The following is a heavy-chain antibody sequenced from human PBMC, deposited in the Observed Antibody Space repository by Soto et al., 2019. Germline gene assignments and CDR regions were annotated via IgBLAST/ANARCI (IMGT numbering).Heavy chain of an antibody. Sequence: SETLSLTCAVYGGSFSGYYWSWIRQPPGKGLEWIGEINHSGSTNYNPSLKSRVTISVDTSKNQFSLKLSSVTAADTAVYYCARRDDYIWGSYRSFDPWGQGTLVTVSS. D-gene: IGHD3-16*02. J-gene: IGHJ5*02. CDR1: GGSFSGYY. CDR3: ARRDDYIWGSYRSFDP. CDR2: INHSGST. V-gene: IGHV4-34*01.